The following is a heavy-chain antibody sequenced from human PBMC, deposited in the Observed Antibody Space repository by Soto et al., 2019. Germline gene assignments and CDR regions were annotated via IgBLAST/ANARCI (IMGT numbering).Heavy chain of an antibody. CDR2: IYYSGST. J-gene: IGHJ6*02. D-gene: IGHD2-2*02. V-gene: IGHV4-59*01. CDR1: GGSISSYY. CDR3: AIYRGSWVYYYGMDV. Sequence: QVQLQESGPRLVKPSETLSLTCTVSGGSISSYYWSWIRQPPGKGLEWIGYIYYSGSTNYNPSLKSLVTISVDTSKNQFSLKLSSVTAADTAVYYCAIYRGSWVYYYGMDVWGQGTTVTVSS.